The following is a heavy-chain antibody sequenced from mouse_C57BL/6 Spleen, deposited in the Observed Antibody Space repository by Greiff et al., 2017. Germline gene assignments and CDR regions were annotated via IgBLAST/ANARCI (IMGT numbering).Heavy chain of an antibody. D-gene: IGHD1-1*01. CDR3: ARSDRGSNYYFDY. Sequence: QVQLQQSGAELVRPGTSVKVSCKASGYAFTNYLIEWVKQRPGQGLEWIGVINPGSGGTYYNEKFKGKATLTADKSSSTAYMQLSSLTSEYSAVYFCARSDRGSNYYFDYWGQGTTLTVSS. V-gene: IGHV1-54*01. CDR1: GYAFTNYL. CDR2: INPGSGGT. J-gene: IGHJ2*01.